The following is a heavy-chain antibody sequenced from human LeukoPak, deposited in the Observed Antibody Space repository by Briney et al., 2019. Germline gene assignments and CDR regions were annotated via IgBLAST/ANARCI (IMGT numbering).Heavy chain of an antibody. CDR1: GYTFTGYY. CDR3: ARVGGYCSSTSCYFNWFDP. V-gene: IGHV1-2*02. CDR2: INPNSGGT. D-gene: IGHD2-2*01. Sequence: ASVKVSCKASGYTFTGYYMRWVRQAPGQGLEWMGWINPNSGGTNYAQKFQGRVTMTRDTSISTAYMELSRLRSDDTAVYYCARVGGYCSSTSCYFNWFDPWGQGTLVTVSS. J-gene: IGHJ5*02.